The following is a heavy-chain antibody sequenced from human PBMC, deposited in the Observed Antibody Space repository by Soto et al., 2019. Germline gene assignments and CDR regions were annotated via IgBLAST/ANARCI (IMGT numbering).Heavy chain of an antibody. D-gene: IGHD3-16*02. CDR2: IYYSGST. V-gene: IGHV4-59*01. Sequence: PSETLSLTCTVSGGSISSYYWSWIRQPPGKGLEWIGYIYYSGSTNYNPSLKSRVTISVDTSKNQFSLKLSSVTAADAAVYYCARGGYDYVWGSYPPNDYYFDYWGQGTLVTVSS. J-gene: IGHJ4*02. CDR1: GGSISSYY. CDR3: ARGGYDYVWGSYPPNDYYFDY.